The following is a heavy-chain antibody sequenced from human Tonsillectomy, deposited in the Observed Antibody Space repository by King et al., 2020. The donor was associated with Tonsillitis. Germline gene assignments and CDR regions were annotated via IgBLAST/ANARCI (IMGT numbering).Heavy chain of an antibody. V-gene: IGHV2-5*02. CDR2: IYWDDNE. D-gene: IGHD7-27*01. CDR3: ARTGEPYFDS. Sequence: TLKESGPTLVKPTQTLTLTCTVSGLSVTTGGVGVGWFRQPPGKALEWLALIYWDDNEYYRPSLKNRLNITKDNSKNQVVLTMTNMDPVDTATYYCARTGEPYFDSWGQGTLVIVSS. CDR1: GLSVTTGGVG. J-gene: IGHJ4*02.